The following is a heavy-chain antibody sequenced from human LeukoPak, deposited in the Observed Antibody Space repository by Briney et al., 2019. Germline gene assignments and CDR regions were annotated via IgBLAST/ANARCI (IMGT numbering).Heavy chain of an antibody. J-gene: IGHJ4*02. CDR3: ARGPNSNWSGLDF. Sequence: GGSLRLSCAASGFSFSGHWMHWARQLPGKGLVWVSRISPTGSTTSYADSVKGRFTVSRDNAKNTLYLQVNNLRAEDTAVYYCARGPNSNWSGLDFWGQGTLLTVSS. CDR2: ISPTGSTT. V-gene: IGHV3-74*01. CDR1: GFSFSGHW. D-gene: IGHD6-6*01.